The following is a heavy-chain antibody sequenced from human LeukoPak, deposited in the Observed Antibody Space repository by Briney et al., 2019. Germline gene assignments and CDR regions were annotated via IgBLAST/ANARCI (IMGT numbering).Heavy chain of an antibody. CDR2: ISSSSSTI. V-gene: IGHV3-48*04. J-gene: IGHJ4*02. CDR1: GFTFSSYS. D-gene: IGHD3-10*01. Sequence: PGGSLRLSCAASGFTFSSYSMNWVRQAPGKGLEWVSYISSSSSTIYYADSVKGRFTISRDNAKNSLYLQMNSLRAEDTAVYYCARDTSGLGLGEELGDYWGQGTLVTVSS. CDR3: ARDTSGLGLGEELGDY.